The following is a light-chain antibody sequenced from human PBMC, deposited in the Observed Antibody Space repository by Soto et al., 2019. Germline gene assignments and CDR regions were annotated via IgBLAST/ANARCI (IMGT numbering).Light chain of an antibody. CDR2: DAS. Sequence: DIQMTQSHSTLSGSVGDRVTITCRASQTISSWLAWYQQKPGKAPKLLIYDASSLESGVPSRFSGSGSGTDFTLTISSLQPDDFATYYCQQANSFPITFGQGTRLEI. CDR1: QTISSW. V-gene: IGKV1-5*01. J-gene: IGKJ5*01. CDR3: QQANSFPIT.